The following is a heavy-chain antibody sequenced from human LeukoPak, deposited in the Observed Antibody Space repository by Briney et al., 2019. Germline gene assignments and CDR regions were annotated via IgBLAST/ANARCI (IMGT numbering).Heavy chain of an antibody. Sequence: GGSLRLSCAASGFTFSSYSMNWVRQAPGKGLEWVSYISSSSSTIYYADSVKGRFTISRDNAKNSLYLQMNSLRAEDSAVYYCARDMAARWGDYFDYWGQGTLVTVSS. CDR1: GFTFSSYS. CDR2: ISSSSSTI. D-gene: IGHD6-6*01. V-gene: IGHV3-48*01. J-gene: IGHJ4*02. CDR3: ARDMAARWGDYFDY.